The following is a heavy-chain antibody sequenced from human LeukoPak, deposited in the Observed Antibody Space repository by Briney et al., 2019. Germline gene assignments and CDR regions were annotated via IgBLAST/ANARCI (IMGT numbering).Heavy chain of an antibody. J-gene: IGHJ4*02. CDR3: ARDFLSDENQLRLAAPCDY. V-gene: IGHV1-3*01. Sequence: ASVKVSCKASGYTFTSYAMHWVRQAPGQRLEWMGWINAGNGNTKYSQKFQGRVTITRDTSASTAYMELSSLRSEDTAVYYCARDFLSDENQLRLAAPCDYWGQGTLVTVSS. CDR2: INAGNGNT. D-gene: IGHD3-3*01. CDR1: GYTFTSYA.